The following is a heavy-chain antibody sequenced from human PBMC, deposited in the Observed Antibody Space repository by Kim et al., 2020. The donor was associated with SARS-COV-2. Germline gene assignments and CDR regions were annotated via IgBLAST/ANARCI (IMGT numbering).Heavy chain of an antibody. Sequence: GGSLRLSCAASGFTFSSYGMHWVRQAPGKGLEWVAVIWYDGSNKYYADSVKGRFTISRDNSKNTLYLQMNSLRAEDTAVYYCAKNSWGSGSYLPTNWGQGTLVTVSS. V-gene: IGHV3-33*06. D-gene: IGHD3-10*01. CDR3: AKNSWGSGSYLPTN. CDR1: GFTFSSYG. J-gene: IGHJ4*02. CDR2: IWYDGSNK.